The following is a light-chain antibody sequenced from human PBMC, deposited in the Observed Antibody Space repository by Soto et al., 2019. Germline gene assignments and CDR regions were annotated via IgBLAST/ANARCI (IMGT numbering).Light chain of an antibody. CDR1: SPNIGSNF. CDR3: TAWDDSLKSLV. J-gene: IGLJ3*02. V-gene: IGLV1-47*01. CDR2: RNN. Sequence: QSVLTQPPSASGTPGQRVAISCSGSSPNIGSNFAYWYQQLPGTAPKLLILRNNQRPSGVPDRFSGSKSGTSASLAISGLRPEDEADYYCTAWDDSLKSLVFGGGTKLTVL.